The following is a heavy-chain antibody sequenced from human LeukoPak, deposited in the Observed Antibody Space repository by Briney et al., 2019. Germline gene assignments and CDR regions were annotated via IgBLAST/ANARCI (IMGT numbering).Heavy chain of an antibody. CDR1: GGSISSYY. V-gene: IGHV4-59*12. CDR3: ARDIRLSGFDY. D-gene: IGHD3-3*01. J-gene: IGHJ4*02. CDR2: IYYSGST. Sequence: SETLSLTCTVSGGSISSYYWSWIRQPPGKGLEWIGYIYYSGSTNYNPSLKSRVTISVDTSKNQFSLKLSSVTAADTAVYYCARDIRLSGFDYWGQGTLVTVSS.